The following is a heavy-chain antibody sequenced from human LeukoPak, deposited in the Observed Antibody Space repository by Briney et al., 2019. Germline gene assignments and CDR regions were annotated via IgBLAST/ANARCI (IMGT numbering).Heavy chain of an antibody. CDR3: ARVPYCGGDCLYGMDV. D-gene: IGHD2-21*02. CDR2: ISYDGSNK. V-gene: IGHV3-30-3*01. CDR1: GFTFSSYA. J-gene: IGHJ6*02. Sequence: GGSLRLSCAASGFTFSSYAMHWVRQAPGKGLEWVAVISYDGSNKYYADSVKGRFTISRDNSKNTLYLQMNSLRAEDTAVYYCARVPYCGGDCLYGMDVWGQGTTVTVSS.